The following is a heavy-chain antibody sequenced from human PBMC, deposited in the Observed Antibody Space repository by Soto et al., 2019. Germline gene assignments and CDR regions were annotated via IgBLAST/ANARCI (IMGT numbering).Heavy chain of an antibody. J-gene: IGHJ4*02. V-gene: IGHV3-23*01. CDR3: ARDLWWYLH. CDR1: GFTFSSHA. D-gene: IGHD2-15*01. Sequence: PGGSLRLSCASPGFTFSSHAMSWVRQAPGKGLERISSISAGSEGAYYADSVKGRFTISRDNSNNTLYLQMNSLRAEDTAVYYCARDLWWYLHWGQGTLVTVSS. CDR2: ISAGSEGA.